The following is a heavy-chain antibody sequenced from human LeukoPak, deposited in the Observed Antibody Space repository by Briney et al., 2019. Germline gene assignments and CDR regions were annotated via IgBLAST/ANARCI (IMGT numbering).Heavy chain of an antibody. CDR1: GYTFTSYG. J-gene: IGHJ4*02. D-gene: IGHD3-3*01. V-gene: IGHV1-18*01. Sequence: ASVKVSCKASGYTFTSYGISWVRQAPGQGLEWMGWISAYNGNTNYAQKLQGRVTMTTDTSTSTAYMELRSLGSDDTAVYYCARERTIFGVVIIDYWGQGTLVTVSS. CDR2: ISAYNGNT. CDR3: ARERTIFGVVIIDY.